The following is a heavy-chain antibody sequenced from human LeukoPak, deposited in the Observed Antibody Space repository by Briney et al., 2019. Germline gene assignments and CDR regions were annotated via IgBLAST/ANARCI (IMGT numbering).Heavy chain of an antibody. D-gene: IGHD6-13*01. J-gene: IGHJ4*02. CDR2: IYPGDSDT. CDR1: GYSFTSYW. CDR3: ARQGAAYIAAAGDY. Sequence: GESLQISCKGSGYSFTSYWIGWVRQMPGKGLEWTGIIYPGDSDTRYSPSFQGQVTISADKSISTAYLQWSSLKASHTAMYYCARQGAAYIAAAGDYWGQGTLVTVSS. V-gene: IGHV5-51*01.